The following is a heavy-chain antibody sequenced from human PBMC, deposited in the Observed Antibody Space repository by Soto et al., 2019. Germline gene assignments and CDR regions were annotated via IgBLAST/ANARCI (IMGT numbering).Heavy chain of an antibody. CDR3: ASAFCRTTSCHPFDY. D-gene: IGHD2-2*01. J-gene: IGHJ4*02. CDR1: GFTFSSYA. V-gene: IGHV3-23*01. Sequence: PGGSLRLSCAASGFTFSSYAMSWVRQAPGKGLEWVSAISGSGGSTYYADSVKGRFTISRDNSKNTLYLQMNSLRAEDTAVYYCASAFCRTTSCHPFDYPGQGTLVTLPS. CDR2: ISGSGGST.